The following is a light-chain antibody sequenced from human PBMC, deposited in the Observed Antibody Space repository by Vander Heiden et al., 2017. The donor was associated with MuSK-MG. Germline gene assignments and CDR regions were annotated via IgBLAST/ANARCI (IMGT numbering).Light chain of an antibody. V-gene: IGKV1-5*01. Sequence: DIQMTQSPSTLSASVGDRVTITCRASQSIGRWLAWYQQKPGKAPNLLIYDASKLASGVPSRFSGSGSGTEFTLTSSSLQPDDFATYYCQHDNSYWAFGQGTKVEIK. CDR3: QHDNSYWA. CDR1: QSIGRW. CDR2: DAS. J-gene: IGKJ1*01.